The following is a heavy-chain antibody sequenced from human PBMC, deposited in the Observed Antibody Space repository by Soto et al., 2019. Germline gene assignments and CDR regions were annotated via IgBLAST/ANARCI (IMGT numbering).Heavy chain of an antibody. J-gene: IGHJ6*02. Sequence: GESLKISCKGSGYSFTSYWIGWVRQMPGSGLEWMGIIFPGDFDTRYSPSVQGQVTISVDKSINTAYLQWNSLKASDTALYYCTRSSGMDVWGQGTTVTVSS. CDR3: TRSSGMDV. CDR1: GYSFTSYW. V-gene: IGHV5-51*01. CDR2: IFPGDFDT.